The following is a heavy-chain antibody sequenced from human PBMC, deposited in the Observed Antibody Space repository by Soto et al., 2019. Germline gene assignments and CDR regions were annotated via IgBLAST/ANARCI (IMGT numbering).Heavy chain of an antibody. CDR2: IYPGDSDT. J-gene: IGHJ3*02. Sequence: GESLKISCKGFGYRFTSYWIAWVRQMPGKGLEWMGIIYPGDSDTRYSPSFQGQVTISVDMSIRTAYLQWSSLKASDTAMYYCARISEGSYYDDAFDIWGQGTMVTVSS. CDR1: GYRFTSYW. D-gene: IGHD3-3*01. CDR3: ARISEGSYYDDAFDI. V-gene: IGHV5-51*01.